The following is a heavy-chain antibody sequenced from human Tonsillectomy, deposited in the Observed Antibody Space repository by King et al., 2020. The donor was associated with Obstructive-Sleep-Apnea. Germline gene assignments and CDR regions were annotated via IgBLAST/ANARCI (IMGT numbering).Heavy chain of an antibody. CDR2: SYSDGSST. Sequence: VQLVESGGGLVQPGGSLRLSCAASGFTFISYWMHWGRQAPGRGLVWFSRSYSDGSSTSYADPVKGRFTSSRANAKNTLYLQMNSRRAEDTAVFYCARETSSGSRYFDLWGRGTLVTVSS. CDR1: GFTFISYW. J-gene: IGHJ2*01. V-gene: IGHV3-74*01. D-gene: IGHD3-22*01. CDR3: ARETSSGSRYFDL.